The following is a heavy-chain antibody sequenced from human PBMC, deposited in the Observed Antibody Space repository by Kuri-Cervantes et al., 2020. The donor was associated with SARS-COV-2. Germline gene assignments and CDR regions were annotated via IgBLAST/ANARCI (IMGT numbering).Heavy chain of an antibody. Sequence: GESLKISCAASGFSFSRYAMSWVRQAPGKGLEWVSAISGSGDNTYYADSVKGRFTISRDNSQNTVYLQMNSLRGEDTALYYCAQDVSQLGRACRYWGQGTLITVSS. CDR1: GFSFSRYA. CDR3: AQDVSQLGRACRY. V-gene: IGHV3-23*01. D-gene: IGHD6-6*01. J-gene: IGHJ4*02. CDR2: ISGSGDNT.